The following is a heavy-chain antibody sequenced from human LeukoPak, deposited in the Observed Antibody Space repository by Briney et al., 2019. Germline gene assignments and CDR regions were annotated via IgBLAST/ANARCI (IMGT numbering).Heavy chain of an antibody. Sequence: SETLSLTCTVSGDSVSSGDYYWGWIRQSPGEGLEWIGSIYYDGSTFYNPSLKSRVTISLDTSRNQFSLKLSSVTAADTAVYFCGRRKYGVPFDPWGQGTLVTVSS. J-gene: IGHJ5*02. CDR1: GDSVSSGDYY. V-gene: IGHV4-39*01. CDR2: IYYDGST. D-gene: IGHD5/OR15-5a*01. CDR3: GRRKYGVPFDP.